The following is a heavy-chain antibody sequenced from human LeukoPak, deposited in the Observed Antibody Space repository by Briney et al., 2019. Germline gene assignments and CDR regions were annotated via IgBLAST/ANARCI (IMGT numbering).Heavy chain of an antibody. Sequence: ASVNVSCKASGYTFTGYYMHWVRQAPGQGLGWMGWINPNSGGTNYAQKFQGRVTMTRDTSISTAYMELSRLRSDDTAVYYCARASGSPYDFWSGYYTNWGQGTLVTVSS. CDR3: ARASGSPYDFWSGYYTN. D-gene: IGHD3-3*01. CDR1: GYTFTGYY. V-gene: IGHV1-2*02. J-gene: IGHJ4*02. CDR2: INPNSGGT.